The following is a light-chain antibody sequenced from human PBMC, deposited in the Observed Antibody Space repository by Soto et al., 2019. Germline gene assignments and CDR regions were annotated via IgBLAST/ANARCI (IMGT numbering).Light chain of an antibody. J-gene: IGLJ3*02. CDR3: CAYAGSGTVV. CDR2: EAT. CDR1: SSDVGSYNL. V-gene: IGLV2-23*01. Sequence: QSALTQPASVSGSPEQSITISCTGTSSDVGSYNLVSWYQQHPGKAPKVMIYEATKRPSGVYNRFSGSKSGNTASLRSSGLQAEDEADYYCCAYAGSGTVVFGGGTKLTVL.